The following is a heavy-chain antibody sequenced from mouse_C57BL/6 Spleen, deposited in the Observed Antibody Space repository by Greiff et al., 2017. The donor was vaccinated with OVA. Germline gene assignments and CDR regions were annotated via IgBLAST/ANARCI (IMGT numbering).Heavy chain of an antibody. CDR1: GYAFSSSW. Sequence: VQLQQSGPELVKPGASVKISCKASGYAFSSSWMNWVKQRPGKGLEWIGRIYPGDGDTNYNGKFKGKATLTADKSSSTAYMQLSSLTSEDSAVYFCARRLGPDYFDYWGQGTTLTVSS. J-gene: IGHJ2*01. CDR2: IYPGDGDT. D-gene: IGHD4-1*01. CDR3: ARRLGPDYFDY. V-gene: IGHV1-82*01.